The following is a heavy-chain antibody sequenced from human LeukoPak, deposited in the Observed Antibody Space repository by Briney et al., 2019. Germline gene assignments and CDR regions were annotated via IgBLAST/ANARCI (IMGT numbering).Heavy chain of an antibody. D-gene: IGHD1-26*01. CDR3: AKDVGATEDY. CDR2: IWYDGSNK. V-gene: IGHV3-33*06. Sequence: GGSLRLSCAASGFTFSSYGMHWVRQAPGKGLEWVAVIWYDGSNKYYADSVKGRFTTSRDNSKNTLYLQMNSLRAEDTAVYYCAKDVGATEDYWGQGTLVTVSS. J-gene: IGHJ4*02. CDR1: GFTFSSYG.